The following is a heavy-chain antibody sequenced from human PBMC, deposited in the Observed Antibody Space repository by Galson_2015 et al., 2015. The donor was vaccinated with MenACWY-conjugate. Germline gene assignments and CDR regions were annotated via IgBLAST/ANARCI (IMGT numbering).Heavy chain of an antibody. V-gene: IGHV3-30*18. J-gene: IGHJ6*02. CDR2: ISYDGSNK. CDR3: AKDLVRYNSAWKRHYFYHGMDV. D-gene: IGHD6-19*01. Sequence: SLRLSCAASGFTLSSYGMHWVRQAAGKGLEWVAVISYDGSNKYYADSVKGRFTISRDNSKETLYLQMNSLRAEDTAVYYCAKDLVRYNSAWKRHYFYHGMDVWGQGTSVTVSS. CDR1: GFTLSSYG.